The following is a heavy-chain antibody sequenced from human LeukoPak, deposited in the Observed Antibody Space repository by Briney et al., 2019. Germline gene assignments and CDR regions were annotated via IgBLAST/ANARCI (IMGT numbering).Heavy chain of an antibody. CDR3: ATKITHLPATASPSYYYYGMDV. Sequence: ASVKVSRKVSGYTLTELSMHWVRQAPGKGLEWMGGFDPEDGETIYAQKFQGRVTMTEDASTDTAYMELSSLRSEDTAVYYCATKITHLPATASPSYYYYGMDVWGQGTTVTVSS. J-gene: IGHJ6*02. CDR2: FDPEDGET. CDR1: GYTLTELS. V-gene: IGHV1-24*01. D-gene: IGHD2-2*01.